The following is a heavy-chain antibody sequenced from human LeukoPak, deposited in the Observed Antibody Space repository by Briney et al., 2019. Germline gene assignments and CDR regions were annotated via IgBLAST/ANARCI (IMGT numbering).Heavy chain of an antibody. J-gene: IGHJ2*01. V-gene: IGHV4-61*05. Sequence: PSETLSLTCSVSGGSISNINYYWGWIRQPPGKGLEWIVYIYYSGSTNYNPSLKSRVTISVDTSKNQFSLKLSSVTAADTAVYYCARGDDYGDYLSPLWYFDLWGRGTLVTVSS. D-gene: IGHD4-17*01. CDR2: IYYSGST. CDR3: ARGDDYGDYLSPLWYFDL. CDR1: GGSISNINYY.